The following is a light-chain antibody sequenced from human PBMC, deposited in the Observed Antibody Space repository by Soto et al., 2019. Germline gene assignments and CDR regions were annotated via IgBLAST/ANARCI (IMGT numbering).Light chain of an antibody. J-gene: IGKJ4*01. CDR2: GAS. CDR1: QTVSSNF. Sequence: IVLTQYPGTLSLSPGERATLSCRASQTVSSNFLAWYQEKPGQGPRLLINGASTRATGIPDRFSGSGSGTDFTLTISRLDPEDFAVYYCRQYGRSLEFAVGGGTKVDI. V-gene: IGKV3-20*01. CDR3: RQYGRSLEFA.